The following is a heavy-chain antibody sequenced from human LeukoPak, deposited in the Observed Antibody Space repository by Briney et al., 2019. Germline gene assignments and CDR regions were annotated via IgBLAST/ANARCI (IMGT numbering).Heavy chain of an antibody. J-gene: IGHJ3*02. D-gene: IGHD2-15*01. CDR1: GGSISSYY. CDR2: IYYSGST. V-gene: IGHV4-59*06. CDR3: ETYCSGGSCYSHDAFDI. Sequence: SETLSLTCTVSGGSISSYYWSWIRQPPGKGLEWIGYIYYSGSTYYNPSLKSRVTISVDTSKNQFSLKLSSVTAADTAVYYCETYCSGGSCYSHDAFDIWGQGTMVTVSS.